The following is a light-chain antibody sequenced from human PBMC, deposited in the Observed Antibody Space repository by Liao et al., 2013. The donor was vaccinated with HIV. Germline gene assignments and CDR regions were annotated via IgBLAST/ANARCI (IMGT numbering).Light chain of an antibody. CDR3: QVWDNSVDRVV. J-gene: IGLJ2*01. Sequence: YVLTQPPSVTVAPGQTARITCGADDIGTKAVHWYQHKRGQAPVLVIQYDTARPSGIPNRFSASESGATATLTIRRVEVGDEADYFCQVWDNSVDRVVFGGGTKLTVL. CDR1: DIGTKA. V-gene: IGLV3-21*04. CDR2: YDT.